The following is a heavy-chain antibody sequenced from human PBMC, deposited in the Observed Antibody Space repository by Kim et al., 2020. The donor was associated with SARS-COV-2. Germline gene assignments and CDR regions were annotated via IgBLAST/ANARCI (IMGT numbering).Heavy chain of an antibody. Sequence: GGSLRLSCAASGFTFSSYAMHWVRQAPGKGLEWVAVISYDGSNKYYADSVKGRFTISRDNSKNTLYLQMNSLRAEDTAVYYCAREAFEYSYYFDYWGQGTLVTVSS. CDR3: AREAFEYSYYFDY. V-gene: IGHV3-30-3*01. CDR2: ISYDGSNK. D-gene: IGHD2-21*01. J-gene: IGHJ4*02. CDR1: GFTFSSYA.